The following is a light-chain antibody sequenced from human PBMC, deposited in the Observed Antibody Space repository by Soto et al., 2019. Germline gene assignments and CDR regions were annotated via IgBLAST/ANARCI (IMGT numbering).Light chain of an antibody. J-gene: IGKJ4*01. V-gene: IGKV3-15*01. CDR3: QQYNKWPTLT. CDR2: DAS. CDR1: QSVSSD. Sequence: EIVMTQSPATLSVSPGERATLSCRASQSVSSDFAWYQQKPVQAPRLLIYDASTRATGIPVRFSGSGSGTEFNLTISSLQSEDCALYYCQQYNKWPTLTFGGVTKVEI.